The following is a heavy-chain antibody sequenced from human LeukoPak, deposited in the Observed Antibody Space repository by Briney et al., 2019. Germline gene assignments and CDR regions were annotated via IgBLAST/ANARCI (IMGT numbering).Heavy chain of an antibody. Sequence: PSETLSLTCTVSGGSISSGGYYWSWIRQHPGKGLEWIGYIYYSGSTYYNPSLKSRVTISVDTSKNQFSLKLSSVTAADTAVYYCAREHSSSPHSDYWGQGTLVTVSS. D-gene: IGHD6-6*01. J-gene: IGHJ4*02. CDR2: IYYSGST. CDR1: GGSISSGGYY. V-gene: IGHV4-31*03. CDR3: AREHSSSPHSDY.